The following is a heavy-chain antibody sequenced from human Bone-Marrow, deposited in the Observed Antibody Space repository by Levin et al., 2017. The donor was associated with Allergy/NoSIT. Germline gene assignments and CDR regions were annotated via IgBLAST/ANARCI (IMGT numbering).Heavy chain of an antibody. CDR2: ISSSSSYI. J-gene: IGHJ4*02. CDR3: ARGAYCGGDCYSGVYYFDY. V-gene: IGHV3-21*01. Sequence: GGSLRLSCAASGFTFSSYSMNWVRQAPGKGLEWVSSISSSSSYIYYADSVKGRFTISRDNAKNSLYLQMNSLRAEDTAVYYCARGAYCGGDCYSGVYYFDYWGQGTLVTVSS. CDR1: GFTFSSYS. D-gene: IGHD2-21*02.